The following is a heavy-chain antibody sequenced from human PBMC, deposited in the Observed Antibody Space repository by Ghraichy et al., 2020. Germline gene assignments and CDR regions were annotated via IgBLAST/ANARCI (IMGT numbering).Heavy chain of an antibody. J-gene: IGHJ4*02. D-gene: IGHD5-24*01. CDR2: ISADNGNT. Sequence: ASVKVSCKASGYTFTSYGISWVRQAPGQGLEWMGWISADNGNTNYAQKLQGRVTMTTDTSTSTAYMELSSLRSDDTAVYYCARVDGYPECGYFDYWGQGTLVTVSS. CDR3: ARVDGYPECGYFDY. CDR1: GYTFTSYG. V-gene: IGHV1-18*01.